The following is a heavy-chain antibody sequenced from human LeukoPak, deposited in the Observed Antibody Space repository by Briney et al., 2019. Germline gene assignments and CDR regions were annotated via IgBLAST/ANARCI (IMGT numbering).Heavy chain of an antibody. D-gene: IGHD3-22*01. V-gene: IGHV4-39*07. CDR1: GGSISSNSYY. CDR2: IHYSGST. J-gene: IGHJ6*03. CDR3: ARTYDSPGYYSPDYYYMDV. Sequence: SETLSLTCTVSGGSISSNSYYWGWIRQPPGKGLEWIGGIHYSGSTYYNPSLKSRVTMSVDTSNNEFSLKLNSVTAADTAVYYCARTYDSPGYYSPDYYYMDVWGKGTTVTISS.